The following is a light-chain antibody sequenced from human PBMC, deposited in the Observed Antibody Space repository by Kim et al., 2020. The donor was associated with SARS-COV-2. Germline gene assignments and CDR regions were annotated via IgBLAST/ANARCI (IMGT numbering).Light chain of an antibody. CDR2: QDT. Sequence: SYELTQPPSVSVSPGQTATITCSGDKLGDKYACWYQQRPGQSPVLVIYQDTKRPSGIPERFSGSRSGDTAILTISGTQAMDEADYYCQAWDSSVVFGGGTKLTVL. J-gene: IGLJ2*01. V-gene: IGLV3-1*01. CDR1: KLGDKY. CDR3: QAWDSSVV.